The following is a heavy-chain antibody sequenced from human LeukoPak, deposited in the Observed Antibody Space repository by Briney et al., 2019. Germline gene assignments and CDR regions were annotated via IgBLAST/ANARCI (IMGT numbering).Heavy chain of an antibody. CDR2: ISAYNGNT. CDR3: ARDQVVWDGYNSRGRGGPHDY. J-gene: IGHJ4*02. V-gene: IGHV1-18*01. Sequence: ASVKVSCKASGYTFTSYGISWVRQAPGQGLEWMGWISAYNGNTNYAQKLQGRVTMTTDTSTSTAYMELRSLRSDDTAVYYCARDQVVWDGYNSRGRGGPHDYWGQGTLVTVSS. CDR1: GYTFTSYG. D-gene: IGHD5-24*01.